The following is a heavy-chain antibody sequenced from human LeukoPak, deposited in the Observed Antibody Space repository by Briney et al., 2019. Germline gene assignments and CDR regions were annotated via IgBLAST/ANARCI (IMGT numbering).Heavy chain of an antibody. D-gene: IGHD3-22*01. V-gene: IGHV3-30*03. J-gene: IGHJ3*02. CDR2: ISYDGNNK. Sequence: GGSLRLSCAASGFTFSTYGMHWVRQAPGKGLEWVALISYDGNNKFYADSVKGRFTISRDNSKNTLYLQMISLRADDTAMYYCARGGYYFDNSGGAFDIWGQGTMVTVSS. CDR1: GFTFSTYG. CDR3: ARGGYYFDNSGGAFDI.